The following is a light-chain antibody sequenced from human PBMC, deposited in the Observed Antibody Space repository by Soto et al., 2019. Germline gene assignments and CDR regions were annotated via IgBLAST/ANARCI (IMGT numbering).Light chain of an antibody. V-gene: IGLV2-14*03. CDR2: DVT. Sequence: QSALTQPASVSGSPGQSTTISCTGTSSDVGNYNEVAWYQQRPGRAPKLLIYDVTNRPSGVSNLFSGSKSGNTASLTISGLQAEDEAYYFCSSHATGSTLIFGGGTKLTVL. CDR1: SSDVGNYNE. CDR3: SSHATGSTLI. J-gene: IGLJ2*01.